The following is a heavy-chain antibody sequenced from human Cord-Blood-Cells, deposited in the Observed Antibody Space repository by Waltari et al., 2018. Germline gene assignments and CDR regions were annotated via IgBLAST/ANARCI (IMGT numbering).Heavy chain of an antibody. CDR3: ARHSGIVGATFDY. D-gene: IGHD1-26*01. Sequence: QLQLQESGPGLVKPSETLSITCTVSGGSISSSSYYWGWIRQPPGKGLEWIGSIYYSGSTYYNPSLKSRVTISVDTSKNQFSLKLSSVTAADTAVYYCARHSGIVGATFDYWGQGTLVTV. CDR2: IYYSGST. J-gene: IGHJ4*02. V-gene: IGHV4-39*01. CDR1: GGSISSSSYY.